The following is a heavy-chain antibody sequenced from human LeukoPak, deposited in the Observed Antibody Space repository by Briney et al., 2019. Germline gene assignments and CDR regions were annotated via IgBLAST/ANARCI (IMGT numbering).Heavy chain of an antibody. CDR2: IIPIFGTA. V-gene: IGHV1-69*06. CDR3: ARDLGVLAAAANS. CDR1: GGTFSSYA. D-gene: IGHD6-13*01. J-gene: IGHJ5*02. Sequence: ASVKVSCKASGGTFSSYAISWVRQAAGQGLEWMGRIIPIFGTANYAQKFQGRVTITADKSTSTAYMELSSLRSEDTAVYYCARDLGVLAAAANSWGQGTLVTVSS.